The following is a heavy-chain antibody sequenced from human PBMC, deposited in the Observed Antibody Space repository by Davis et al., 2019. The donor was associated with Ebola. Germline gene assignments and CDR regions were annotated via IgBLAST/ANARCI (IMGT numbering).Heavy chain of an antibody. D-gene: IGHD3-16*01. CDR2: IKQDGSEK. CDR1: GFTFSSYW. J-gene: IGHJ4*02. Sequence: GESLKISCAASGFTFSSYWMHWVRQAPGKGLEWVANIKQDGSEKYYVDSVKGRFTISRDNAKNSLYLQMNSLRAEDTAVYYCARKSTFFDYWGQGTRVTVSS. V-gene: IGHV3-7*03. CDR3: ARKSTFFDY.